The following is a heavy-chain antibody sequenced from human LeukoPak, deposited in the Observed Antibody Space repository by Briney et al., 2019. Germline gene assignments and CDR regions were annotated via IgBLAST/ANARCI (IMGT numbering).Heavy chain of an antibody. CDR3: ARGQDIVVVVAALSPFDY. V-gene: IGHV1-2*02. J-gene: IGHJ4*02. D-gene: IGHD2-15*01. CDR1: GYTFTGYY. CDR2: INPNSGGT. Sequence: APVKVSCKASGYTFTGYYMHWVRQAPGQGLEWMGWINPNSGGTNYAQKFQGRVTMTRDTSISTAYMELSRLRSDDTAVYYCARGQDIVVVVAALSPFDYWGQGTLVTVSS.